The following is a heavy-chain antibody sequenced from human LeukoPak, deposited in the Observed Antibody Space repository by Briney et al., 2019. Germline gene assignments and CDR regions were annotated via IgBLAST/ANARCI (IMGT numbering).Heavy chain of an antibody. D-gene: IGHD6-6*01. CDR2: ISALNGNT. J-gene: IGHJ6*03. Sequence: ASVKVSCKASGYTFTSYGISWVRQAPGQGLEWMGWISALNGNTNYAQKFQGRVTITRNTSISTAYMELSSLRSEDTAVYYCARGRGIAARSYYYYMDVWGKGTTVTVSS. CDR1: GYTFTSYG. V-gene: IGHV1-18*01. CDR3: ARGRGIAARSYYYYMDV.